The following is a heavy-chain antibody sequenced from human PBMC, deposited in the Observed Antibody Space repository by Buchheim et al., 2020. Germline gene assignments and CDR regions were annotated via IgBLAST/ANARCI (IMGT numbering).Heavy chain of an antibody. CDR3: ARNTRDYYYYGMDV. J-gene: IGHJ6*02. Sequence: QVQLQESGPGLVKPSQTLSLTCTVSGGSISSGSYYWSWIRQPAGKGLEWIRRIYTSGSTNYNPSLKSRVTISVDTSKNQFSLKLSSVTAADTAVYYCARNTRDYYYYGMDVWGQGTT. D-gene: IGHD2/OR15-2a*01. CDR1: GGSISSGSYY. CDR2: IYTSGST. V-gene: IGHV4-61*02.